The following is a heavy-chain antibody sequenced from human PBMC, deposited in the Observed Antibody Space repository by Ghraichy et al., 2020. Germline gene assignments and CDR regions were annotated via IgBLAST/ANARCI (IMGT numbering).Heavy chain of an antibody. CDR3: ARDWGLPDAFDV. Sequence: GESLNISCAASGFTFGPYWMHWVRQAPGRGLVWVSHINGNGAVTVYADSVKGRFTVSRDNAKNTLYLQMNSLRDDDTAVYYCARDWGLPDAFDVWGQGTMVTVSS. CDR2: INGNGAVT. J-gene: IGHJ3*01. CDR1: GFTFGPYW. D-gene: IGHD3-16*01. V-gene: IGHV3-74*01.